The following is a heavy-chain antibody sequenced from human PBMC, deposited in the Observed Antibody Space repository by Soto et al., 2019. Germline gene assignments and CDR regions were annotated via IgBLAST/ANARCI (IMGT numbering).Heavy chain of an antibody. V-gene: IGHV4-30-4*01. CDR3: ARADGWFGEDSSGYTYYYGMDV. Sequence: SETLSLTCTVSGGSISSGDYYWSWIRQPPGKGLEWIGYIYYSGSTYYNPSLKSRVTISVDTSKNQFSLKLSSVTAADTAVYYCARADGWFGEDSSGYTYYYGMDVWGQGTTFTVSS. CDR2: IYYSGST. J-gene: IGHJ6*02. CDR1: GGSISSGDYY. D-gene: IGHD3-22*01.